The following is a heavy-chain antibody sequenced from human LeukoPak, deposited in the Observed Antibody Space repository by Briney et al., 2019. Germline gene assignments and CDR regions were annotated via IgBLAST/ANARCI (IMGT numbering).Heavy chain of an antibody. Sequence: GGSLRLSCAASGFTFSSYSMNWVRQAPGKGLEWVSSISSSSSYIYYADSVKGRFTISRDNAKNSLYLQMNSLRAEDTAVYYCASSRQTWIPDYWGQGTLVTVSS. CDR3: ASSRQTWIPDY. CDR1: GFTFSSYS. J-gene: IGHJ4*02. CDR2: ISSSSSYI. D-gene: IGHD5-18*01. V-gene: IGHV3-21*01.